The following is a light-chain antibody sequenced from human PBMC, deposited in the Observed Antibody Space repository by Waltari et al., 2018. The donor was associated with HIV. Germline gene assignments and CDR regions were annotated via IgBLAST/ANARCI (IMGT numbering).Light chain of an antibody. CDR2: RNN. J-gene: IGLJ1*01. CDR1: SSNIGSHN. CDR3: AAWDDSLSGYV. Sequence: QSVLTQPPSASGTPGQRVTISCSGRSSNIGSHNVYWYQQLPGTAPKLLIYRNNQRPSGVPDRFAGSKSGTSASLSISGLRSEDEADYYCAAWDDSLSGYVFGTGTKVTV. V-gene: IGLV1-47*01.